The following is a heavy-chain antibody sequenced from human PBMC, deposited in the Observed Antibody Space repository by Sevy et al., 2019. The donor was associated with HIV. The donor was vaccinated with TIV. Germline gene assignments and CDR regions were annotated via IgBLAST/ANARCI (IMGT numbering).Heavy chain of an antibody. CDR3: ARVFGSSSWYPANYYYYYGMDV. CDR1: GFTFSDYY. Sequence: GGSLRLSCAASGFTFSDYYMSWIRQAPGKGLEWVSYISSSGSSIYYAASVKGRFTISRDNAKNSLYLQMNSLRAEDTAVYYCARVFGSSSWYPANYYYYYGMDVWGQGTTVTVSS. J-gene: IGHJ6*02. V-gene: IGHV3-11*01. CDR2: ISSSGSSI. D-gene: IGHD6-13*01.